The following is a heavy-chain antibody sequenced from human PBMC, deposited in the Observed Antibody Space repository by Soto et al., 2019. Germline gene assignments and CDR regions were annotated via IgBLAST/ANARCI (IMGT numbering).Heavy chain of an antibody. CDR2: ISADNGNT. V-gene: IGHV1-18*01. CDR1: GYTFTSYG. J-gene: IGHJ4*02. Sequence: QVQLVQSGAEVKKPGASVKVSCKASGYTFTSYGISWVRQAPGQGLEWMGWISADNGNTNYAHKLQGRVTMTTDTSTSTAYMELRSLRSDDTAVYYCARETTSDYGDSEYYFDYWGQGTLVTVAS. CDR3: ARETTSDYGDSEYYFDY. D-gene: IGHD4-17*01.